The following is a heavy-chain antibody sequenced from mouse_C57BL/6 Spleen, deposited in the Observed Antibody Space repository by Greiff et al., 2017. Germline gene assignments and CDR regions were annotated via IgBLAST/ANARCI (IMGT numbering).Heavy chain of an antibody. Sequence: QVQLQQSGPELVKPGASVKISCKASGYAFSSSWMNWVKQRPGKGLEWIGRIYPGDGGTNYNGKFKGKATLTVDKSASTAYMQLSSLTSEDSAVYYCARNEDGYYHAMDYWGQGTSVTVSS. CDR3: ARNEDGYYHAMDY. J-gene: IGHJ4*01. CDR2: IYPGDGGT. CDR1: GYAFSSSW. V-gene: IGHV1-82*01. D-gene: IGHD2-3*01.